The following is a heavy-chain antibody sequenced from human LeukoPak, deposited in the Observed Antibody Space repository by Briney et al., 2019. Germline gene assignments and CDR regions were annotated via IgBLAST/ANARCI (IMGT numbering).Heavy chain of an antibody. CDR3: ARNWGGDYEI. V-gene: IGHV4-39*07. CDR1: GGSISGSNYY. J-gene: IGHJ3*02. Sequence: PSETLSLTCTVSGGSISGSNYYWGWVRQSPEKGLEWIGSIIYSGTTHYNPSLKSRVTISVDKSKNQFSLKLSSVTAADTAVYYCARNWGGDYEIWGQGTMVTVSS. D-gene: IGHD3-16*01. CDR2: IIYSGTT.